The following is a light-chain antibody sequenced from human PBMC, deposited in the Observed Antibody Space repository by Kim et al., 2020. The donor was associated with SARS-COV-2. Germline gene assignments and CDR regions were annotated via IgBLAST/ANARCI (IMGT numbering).Light chain of an antibody. V-gene: IGLV1-51*01. CDR1: NSNIENNY. CDR3: GTWDSSLSAVV. CDR2: DNN. J-gene: IGLJ3*02. Sequence: GQRVTISCSGSNSNIENNYVSWYQQFPGTAPKLLIYDNNNRPSGTPDRFSGSKSGTSATLVITGLQTGDEADYYCGTWDSSLSAVVFGGGTQLTVL.